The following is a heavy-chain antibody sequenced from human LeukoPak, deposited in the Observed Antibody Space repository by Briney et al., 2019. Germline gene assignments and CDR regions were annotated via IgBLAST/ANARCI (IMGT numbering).Heavy chain of an antibody. CDR1: GFTFSNAW. D-gene: IGHD2-2*01. J-gene: IGHJ4*02. V-gene: IGHV3-15*01. CDR3: TTGNVVVPAAISG. CDR2: IKSKTDGGTT. Sequence: GGSLRLSCAASGFTFSNAWMSWVRQAPGKGLEWVGCIKSKTDGGTTDYAAPVKGRFTISRDDSKNTLYLQMNSLKTEDTAVYYCTTGNVVVPAAISGWGQGTLVTVSS.